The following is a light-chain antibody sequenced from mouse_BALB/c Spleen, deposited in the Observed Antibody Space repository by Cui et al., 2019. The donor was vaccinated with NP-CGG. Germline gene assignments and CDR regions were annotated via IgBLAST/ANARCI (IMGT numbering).Light chain of an antibody. CDR3: ALWYSNHWV. CDR2: GTN. J-gene: IGLJ1*01. CDR1: TGAVTTSNY. Sequence: VVTQDSALTTSPGETVTLTCRSSTGAVTTSNYANWVQEKPDHLFTGLIGGTNNRPPGVPARFSGSLIGDRAALTITGAQTEDEAIYFCALWYSNHWVFGGGTKLTVL. V-gene: IGLV1*01.